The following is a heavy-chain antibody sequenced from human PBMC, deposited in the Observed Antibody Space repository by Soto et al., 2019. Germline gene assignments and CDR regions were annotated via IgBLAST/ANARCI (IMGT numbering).Heavy chain of an antibody. J-gene: IGHJ4*02. CDR2: IYYSGST. CDR1: GYSISSSYY. CDR3: ARVVGAYCGGDCYGGRVFDY. D-gene: IGHD2-21*02. Sequence: NPSETLSLTCAVSGYSISSSYYWSWIRQPPGKGLEWIGYIYYSGSTNYNPSLKSRVTISVDTSKNQFSLKLSSVTAADTAVYYCARVVGAYCGGDCYGGRVFDYWGQGTLVTVSS. V-gene: IGHV4-61*01.